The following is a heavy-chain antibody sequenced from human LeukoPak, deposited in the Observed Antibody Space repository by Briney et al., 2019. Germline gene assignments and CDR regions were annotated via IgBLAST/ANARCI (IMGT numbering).Heavy chain of an antibody. V-gene: IGHV3-30*18. CDR2: ISYDGSNK. D-gene: IGHD3-10*01. CDR3: AKDGGSVIYYRPLDY. Sequence: GGSLRLSCAASGFTFSGYGMHWVRQAPGKGLEWVAVISYDGSNKYYVDSVKGRFTISRDNSKNTLYLQMNSLRAEDTAVYYCAKDGGSVIYYRPLDYWGQGTLVTVSS. CDR1: GFTFSGYG. J-gene: IGHJ4*02.